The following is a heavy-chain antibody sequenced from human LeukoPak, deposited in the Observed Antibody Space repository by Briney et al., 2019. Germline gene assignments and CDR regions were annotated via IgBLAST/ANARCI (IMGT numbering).Heavy chain of an antibody. J-gene: IGHJ4*02. CDR3: ARLRTVTWSRVALYFDY. V-gene: IGHV4-38-2*02. Sequence: SETLSLTCTVSGYSISSGYYWGWIRQPPGKGLEWTGSIGHSGSTYYNPSLKSRITISVDTSKNQFSLKLSSVTAADTAVYYCARLRTVTWSRVALYFDYWGQGTLVTVSS. D-gene: IGHD4-17*01. CDR2: IGHSGST. CDR1: GYSISSGYY.